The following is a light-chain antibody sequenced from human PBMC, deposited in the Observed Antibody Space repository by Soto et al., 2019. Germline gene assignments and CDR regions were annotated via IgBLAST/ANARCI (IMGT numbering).Light chain of an antibody. Sequence: QSALTQPASVSGSPGQSITISCTGTSSDVGNYNYVSWYQQDPGKAPKLMIYEVSNRPSGVSNRFSGSKSGNTASLTISGLQAEDEADYYCSSYTSTSTLYVFGTGTKLTV. V-gene: IGLV2-14*01. CDR2: EVS. CDR1: SSDVGNYNY. CDR3: SSYTSTSTLYV. J-gene: IGLJ1*01.